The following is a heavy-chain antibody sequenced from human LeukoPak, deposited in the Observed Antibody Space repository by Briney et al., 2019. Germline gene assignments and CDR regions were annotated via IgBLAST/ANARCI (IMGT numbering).Heavy chain of an antibody. Sequence: ASVKVSCKASGYTFTSYDINWVRQATGQGLEWMGWMNPNSGNTGYAQKFQGRVTMTRNTSISTAYMELSSLRSEDTAVYYCARTGSSWYRYYYHGMDVWGQGTTVTVSS. J-gene: IGHJ6*02. D-gene: IGHD6-13*01. CDR3: ARTGSSWYRYYYHGMDV. CDR1: GYTFTSYD. CDR2: MNPNSGNT. V-gene: IGHV1-8*01.